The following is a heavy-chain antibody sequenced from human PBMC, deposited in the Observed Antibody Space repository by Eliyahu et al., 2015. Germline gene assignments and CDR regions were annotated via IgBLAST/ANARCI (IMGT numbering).Heavy chain of an antibody. CDR2: IYHGGRT. V-gene: IGHV4-4*02. Sequence: QVQLQESGPGLVKPSGTLSLTCAISGGXIISNNWWSWVRQPPGXGLEWIGEIYHGGRTNFNPSLKSRVTISLDKSKNQFSLNLNSVTAADTAMYYCARVYGEDYSWGQKYFDYWGQGTLVTVSS. CDR3: ARVYGEDYSWGQKYFDY. D-gene: IGHD4-11*01. CDR1: GGXIISNNW. J-gene: IGHJ4*02.